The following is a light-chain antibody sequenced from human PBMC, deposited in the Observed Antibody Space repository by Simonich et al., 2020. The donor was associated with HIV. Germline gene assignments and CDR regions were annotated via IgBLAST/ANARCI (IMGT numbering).Light chain of an antibody. CDR1: RSVLYRSNNQNY. Sequence: IVMTPSPNSLALSLGERATVNCRSSRSVLYRSNNQNYLAWYQQKPGQPPKLLISWAATRESGVPDRFSASGSGTDFTLTISSLQAEDVAIYYCQQYYSTPPTFGQGTKVEIK. J-gene: IGKJ1*01. V-gene: IGKV4-1*01. CDR3: QQYYSTPPT. CDR2: WAA.